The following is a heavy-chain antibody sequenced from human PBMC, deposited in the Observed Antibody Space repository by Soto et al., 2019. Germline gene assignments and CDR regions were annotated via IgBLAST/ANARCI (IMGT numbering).Heavy chain of an antibody. CDR1: GGFFGSYA. V-gene: IGHV1-69*01. J-gene: IGHJ5*02. CDR2: IIPVFGTT. CDR3: TRKPIRRFDP. Sequence: QMQLVQSAPEVKKPGSSVKVFCKASGGFFGSYAVSWVRQAPGQGLEWMGAIIPVFGTTNYTQKCKGRVTNPAEDSSTTASIEWTRLGSGPAAVYYSTRKPIRRFDPWEQGALMTVSS.